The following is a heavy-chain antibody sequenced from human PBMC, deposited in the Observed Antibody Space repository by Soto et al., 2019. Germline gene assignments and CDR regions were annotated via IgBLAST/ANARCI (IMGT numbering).Heavy chain of an antibody. Sequence: SETLSLTCAVYGGSFSGYYWSWIRQPPGKGLEWIGEINHSGSTNYNPSLKSRVTISVDTSKNQFSLKLSSVTAADTAVYYCARDRNFWDYYMDVWGKGTTVTVSS. J-gene: IGHJ6*03. D-gene: IGHD3-3*01. CDR1: GGSFSGYY. CDR2: INHSGST. CDR3: ARDRNFWDYYMDV. V-gene: IGHV4-34*01.